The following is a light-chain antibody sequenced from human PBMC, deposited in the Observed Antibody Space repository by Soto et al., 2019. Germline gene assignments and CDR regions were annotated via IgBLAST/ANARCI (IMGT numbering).Light chain of an antibody. CDR3: SSYTSSSTLLV. CDR1: SSDVGGYNY. J-gene: IGLJ1*01. V-gene: IGLV2-14*01. CDR2: EVS. Sequence: QSALTQPASVSGSPGQSITISCTGTSSDVGGYNYVSWYQQHPGKAPKLMSYEVSNRPSGVSNRFSGSKSGNTASLTISGLQAEDEADYYCSSYTSSSTLLVFGTGTKLTVL.